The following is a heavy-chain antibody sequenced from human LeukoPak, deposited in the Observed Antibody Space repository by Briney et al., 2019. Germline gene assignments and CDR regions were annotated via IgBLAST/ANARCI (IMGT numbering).Heavy chain of an antibody. CDR3: GRATDGSGSSYYGMDV. V-gene: IGHV4-38-2*01. CDR1: GYSISSDYY. D-gene: IGHD3-10*01. CDR2: IYHSGNT. J-gene: IGHJ6*04. Sequence: PSETLSLTCAVSGYSISSDYYWAWIRQPPGKGLEWIGSIYHSGNTYYNPSLKSRVTISVDTSKNQYSLKLSSVTAADTAVYYCGRATDGSGSSYYGMDVWGKGTTVTVSS.